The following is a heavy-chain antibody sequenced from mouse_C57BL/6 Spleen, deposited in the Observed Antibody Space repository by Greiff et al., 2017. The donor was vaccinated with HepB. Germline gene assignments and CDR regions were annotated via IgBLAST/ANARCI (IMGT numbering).Heavy chain of an antibody. CDR2: IHPNSGST. V-gene: IGHV1-64*01. Sequence: QVQLQQPGAELVKPGASVKLSCKASGYTFTSYWMHWVKQRPGQGLEWIGMIHPNSGSTNYNEKFKSKATLTVDKSSSTAYMQLSSLTSEDSAVYYCARWRSAQAFAYWGQGTLVPVSA. D-gene: IGHD3-2*02. J-gene: IGHJ3*01. CDR3: ARWRSAQAFAY. CDR1: GYTFTSYW.